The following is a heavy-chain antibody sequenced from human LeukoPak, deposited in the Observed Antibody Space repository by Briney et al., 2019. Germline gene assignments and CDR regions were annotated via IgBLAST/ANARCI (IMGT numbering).Heavy chain of an antibody. D-gene: IGHD2-15*01. CDR1: GFTFRHYW. J-gene: IGHJ6*02. CDR2: IKQDGSEQ. CDR3: AKDLEYCSGGSCWYYYYGMDV. V-gene: IGHV3-7*01. Sequence: GGSLRLSCAASGFTFRHYWMTWVRQAPGKGLEWVANIKQDGSEQYYVDSVKGRFTISRDNAKNSLYLQMNSLRVEDTAVYYCAKDLEYCSGGSCWYYYYGMDVWGQGTTVTVSS.